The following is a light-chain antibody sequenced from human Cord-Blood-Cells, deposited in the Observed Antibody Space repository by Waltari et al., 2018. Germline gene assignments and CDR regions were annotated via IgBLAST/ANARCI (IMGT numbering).Light chain of an antibody. CDR1: SSDVGGYNY. CDR2: EVS. J-gene: IGLJ2*01. CDR3: SSYTSSSTVV. V-gene: IGLV2-14*01. Sequence: QSALTQPASVSGSPGQSITISCTGTSSDVGGYNYVSGYQQHPGKAPKLLIYEVSNRPSGVSNRFSCSKSGNTVSLTISGLQAEDEADYYCSSYTSSSTVVFGGGTKLTVL.